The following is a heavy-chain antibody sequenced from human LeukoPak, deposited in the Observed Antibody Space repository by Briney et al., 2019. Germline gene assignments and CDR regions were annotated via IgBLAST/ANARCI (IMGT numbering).Heavy chain of an antibody. CDR3: ARDYGPAAMEDFDY. Sequence: GGSLRLSCETSGFSFSDYEMNWVRQAPGKGLEWISFINTVGNIIYYADSVKGRFTVSRDNARNSLSLQMNRLRAEDTGVYYCARDYGPAAMEDFDYWGRGTLVTVSS. CDR2: INTVGNII. CDR1: GFSFSDYE. V-gene: IGHV3-48*03. J-gene: IGHJ4*02. D-gene: IGHD1-1*01.